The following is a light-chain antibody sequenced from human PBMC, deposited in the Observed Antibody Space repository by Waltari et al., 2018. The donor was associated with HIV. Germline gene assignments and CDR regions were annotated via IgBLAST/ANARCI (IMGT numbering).Light chain of an antibody. CDR2: DVS. CDR3: SSYTSSSTVV. J-gene: IGLJ2*01. V-gene: IGLV2-14*03. CDR1: SSDVGAYNY. Sequence: QSALTQPASVSGSPRQSITISCTGTSSDVGAYNYVSWYQLHPGKAPKLMIYDVSNRPSGVSDRFSGSKSANTASLTISGLQAEDEAHYYCSSYTSSSTVVFGGGTKLTVL.